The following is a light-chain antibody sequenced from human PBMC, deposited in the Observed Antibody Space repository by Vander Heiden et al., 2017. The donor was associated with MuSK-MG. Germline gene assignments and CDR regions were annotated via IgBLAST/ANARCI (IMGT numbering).Light chain of an antibody. J-gene: IGLJ3*02. Sequence: QSVLTQPPSASGTPGQRVTISCSGSSSNIRGNTVNWYQQVPGAAPNLLIYNNNQRPSGVPDRFSGSKSDTSASLAISGLQSEDEADYYCAAWDDSLNCVLFGGGTKLTVL. CDR3: AAWDDSLNCVL. V-gene: IGLV1-44*01. CDR1: SSNIRGNT. CDR2: NNN.